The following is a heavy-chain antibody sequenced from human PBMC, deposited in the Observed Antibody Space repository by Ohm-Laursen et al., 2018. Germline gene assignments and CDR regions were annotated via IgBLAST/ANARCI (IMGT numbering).Heavy chain of an antibody. Sequence: TQTLTLTFTFSGFSLSTSGVGVGWIRQPPGKALEWLALIYWADDKRYSPSLKSRLTITKDTSKNQVVLTMTNMDPVDTATYYCARCGGGYDGSGSYYHEYFQHWGQGTLVTVSS. CDR2: IYWADDK. D-gene: IGHD3-22*01. CDR1: GFSLSTSGVG. V-gene: IGHV2-5*02. J-gene: IGHJ1*01. CDR3: ARCGGGYDGSGSYYHEYFQH.